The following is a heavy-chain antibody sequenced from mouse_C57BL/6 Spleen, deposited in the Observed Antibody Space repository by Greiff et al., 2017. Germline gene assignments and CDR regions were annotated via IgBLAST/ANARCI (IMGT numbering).Heavy chain of an antibody. Sequence: EVQLVESGPELVKPGASVKISCKASGYSFTGYYMHWVKQSHGNILDWIGYIYPYNGGTSYNQKFKGKATLTVDKSSSTASLERRSLTSEDSAVYYCARKGGQGNYAMDYWGQGTSVTVSS. CDR3: ARKGGQGNYAMDY. D-gene: IGHD3-3*01. V-gene: IGHV1-31*01. CDR1: GYSFTGYY. CDR2: IYPYNGGT. J-gene: IGHJ4*01.